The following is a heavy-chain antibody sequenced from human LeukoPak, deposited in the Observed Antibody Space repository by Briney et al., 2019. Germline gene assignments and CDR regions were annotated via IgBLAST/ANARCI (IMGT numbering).Heavy chain of an antibody. CDR3: ASLHVLRYFDWLSDFDY. CDR1: GGSFSGYY. CDR2: IYYSGRT. V-gene: IGHV4-34*01. J-gene: IGHJ4*02. Sequence: SETLSLTCAVYGGSFSGYYWSWIRQPPGKGLEWIGSIYYSGRTYYNPSLKSRVTISVDTSKNQFSLKLSSVTAADTAVYYCASLHVLRYFDWLSDFDYWGQGTLVTVSS. D-gene: IGHD3-9*01.